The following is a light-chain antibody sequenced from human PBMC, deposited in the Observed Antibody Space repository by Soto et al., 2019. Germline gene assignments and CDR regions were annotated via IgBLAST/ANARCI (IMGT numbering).Light chain of an antibody. CDR1: QTISTY. V-gene: IGKV1-39*01. CDR2: AAS. J-gene: IGKJ2*01. CDR3: QQSHSIPYI. Sequence: DIQMTQSPSSLSASVGDRVTITCRASQTISTYLNWYQQKPGKAPKLLIYAASSLQSGVPSRFSGIGSGTDFTLTSSSLQPEDFATYFCQQSHSIPYIFGQGTKLQLK.